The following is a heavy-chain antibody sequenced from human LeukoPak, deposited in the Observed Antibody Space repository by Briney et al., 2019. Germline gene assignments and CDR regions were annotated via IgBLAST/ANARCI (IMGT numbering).Heavy chain of an antibody. Sequence: SETLSLTCTVSGGSISSGTHYYNWIRQHPGKGLEWIGYIYYTGITSYNPSLKSRVTISVDTSKSQLSLKLNSVTAADTAVYYCARDRNYYDSSGYYFANWGQGTLVTVSS. V-gene: IGHV4-61*01. CDR1: GGSISSGTHY. D-gene: IGHD3-22*01. CDR2: IYYTGIT. J-gene: IGHJ4*02. CDR3: ARDRNYYDSSGYYFAN.